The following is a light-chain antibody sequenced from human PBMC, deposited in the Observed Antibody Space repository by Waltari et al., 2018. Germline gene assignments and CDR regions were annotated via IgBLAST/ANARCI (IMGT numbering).Light chain of an antibody. Sequence: DVQMPQAPSSLSASIADRVTITCRASQNIRPRLIWYQQNPGRAPKVLIYEVSNLQSGVPSRFSGTGSGTDFTLTISSPQPEDSATYYCQQSSHIPYTFGQGTKLEIK. CDR2: EVS. V-gene: IGKV1-39*01. CDR1: QNIRPR. J-gene: IGKJ2*01. CDR3: QQSSHIPYT.